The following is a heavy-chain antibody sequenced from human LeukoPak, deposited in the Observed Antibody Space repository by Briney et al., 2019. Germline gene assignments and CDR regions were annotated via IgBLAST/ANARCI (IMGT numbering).Heavy chain of an antibody. D-gene: IGHD2/OR15-2a*01. CDR1: GYTRTELS. J-gene: IGHJ1*01. CDR2: FDPEDGET. Sequence: ASVKVSCKVSGYTRTELSMHWVRQAPGKGLEGMGGFDPEDGETIYAQKFQGRVTMTEDTSTDTAYMELSSLRSEDTAVYYCATHPNLLLAYFQHWGQGTLVTASS. CDR3: ATHPNLLLAYFQH. V-gene: IGHV1-24*01.